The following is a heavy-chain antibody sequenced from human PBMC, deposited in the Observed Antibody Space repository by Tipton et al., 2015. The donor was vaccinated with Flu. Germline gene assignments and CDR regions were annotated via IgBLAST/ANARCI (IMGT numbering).Heavy chain of an antibody. CDR3: ARRDYSNYVSDPKNWFDS. J-gene: IGHJ5*01. D-gene: IGHD4-11*01. CDR2: IHRSGSA. Sequence: GLVKPSETLSLTCTASGGSIGSYFWGWIRQPPEKGLEWIGNIHRSGSAKYNPSLKSRVVMSVDTSKNQFSLRLSSVTAADTAVYYCARRDYSNYVSDPKNWFDSWGQGTLVTVSS. CDR1: GGSIGSYF. V-gene: IGHV4-4*09.